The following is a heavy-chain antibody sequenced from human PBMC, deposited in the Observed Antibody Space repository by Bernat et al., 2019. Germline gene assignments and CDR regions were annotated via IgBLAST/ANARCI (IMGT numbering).Heavy chain of an antibody. D-gene: IGHD6-6*01. V-gene: IGHV3-23*04. J-gene: IGHJ2*01. CDR2: IIGSGGIT. CDR1: GFSFSSYA. Sequence: EVQLVESGGGLVQPGASLRLSCAASGFSFSSYAMTWVRQAPGGGLGLEWVSGIIGSGGITYYADSVKGRFTISRDNSENTLYLHMRGLRAEDTAVYYCAKLQGQCRDSSCPRYWHFDLWGRGTLVTVSS. CDR3: AKLQGQCRDSSCPRYWHFDL.